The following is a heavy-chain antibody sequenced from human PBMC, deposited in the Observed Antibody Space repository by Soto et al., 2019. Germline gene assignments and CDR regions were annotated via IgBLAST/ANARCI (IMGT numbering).Heavy chain of an antibody. CDR1: GFTFSSYG. V-gene: IGHV3-30*18. J-gene: IGHJ4*02. D-gene: IGHD6-6*01. CDR2: ISYDGSNK. Sequence: QVQLVESGGGVVQPGRSLRLSCAASGFTFSSYGMHWVRQAPGKGLEWVAVISYDGSNKYYADSVKGRFTISRDNYKNTLYLKMNILRAEDTAVYYCAKDWGEYSSTLDYWGQGTLVTVSS. CDR3: AKDWGEYSSTLDY.